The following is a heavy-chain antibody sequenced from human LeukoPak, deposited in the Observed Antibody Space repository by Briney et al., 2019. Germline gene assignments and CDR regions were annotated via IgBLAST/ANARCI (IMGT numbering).Heavy chain of an antibody. J-gene: IGHJ4*02. D-gene: IGHD1-20*01. CDR1: GGSISSGDYY. V-gene: IGHV4-30-4*01. CDR3: GRGGGGEYNWNPYYFDY. Sequence: SQTLSLTCTVSGGSISSGDYYWSWIRQPPGKGLEWIGYIYYSGSTYYNPSLKSRVTISVDTSKNQFSLKLSSVTAADTAVYYGGRGGGGEYNWNPYYFDYWGQGTLVTVSS. CDR2: IYYSGST.